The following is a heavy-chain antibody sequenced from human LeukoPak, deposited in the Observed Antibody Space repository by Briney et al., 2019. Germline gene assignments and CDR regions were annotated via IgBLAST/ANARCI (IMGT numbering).Heavy chain of an antibody. CDR2: IYGSGST. D-gene: IGHD6-6*01. CDR1: SGSIRSYY. CDR3: ARSPSSSPYFDY. Sequence: SETLSLTCTVSSGSIRSYYWSWIRQAPGKGLEWVGYIYGSGSTNYSPSLKSRVTISVDMSKNQFSLKLSSVTAAETAVYYCARSPSSSPYFDYWGQGTLVTVSS. J-gene: IGHJ4*02. V-gene: IGHV4-59*01.